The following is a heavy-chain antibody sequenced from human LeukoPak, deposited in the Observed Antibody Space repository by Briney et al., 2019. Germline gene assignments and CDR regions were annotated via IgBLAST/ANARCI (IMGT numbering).Heavy chain of an antibody. D-gene: IGHD1-26*01. CDR3: AKDIQQGGELLVGAFDY. Sequence: GGSLRLACAASGFTFDNYAMHWVRQAPGKGLEWVSGISWNSGSIGYADSVKGRFTISRDNAKNSLYLQMNSLRAEDTALYYCAKDIQQGGELLVGAFDYWGQGTLITVSS. CDR2: ISWNSGSI. V-gene: IGHV3-9*01. J-gene: IGHJ4*02. CDR1: GFTFDNYA.